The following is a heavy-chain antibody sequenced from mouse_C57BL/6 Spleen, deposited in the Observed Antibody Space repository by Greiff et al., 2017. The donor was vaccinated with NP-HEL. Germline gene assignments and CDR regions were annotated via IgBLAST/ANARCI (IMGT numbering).Heavy chain of an antibody. CDR2: ISSGSSTI. J-gene: IGHJ1*03. D-gene: IGHD4-1*01. CDR1: GFTFSDYG. CDR3: AREMGRWYFDV. Sequence: DVMLVESGGGLVKPGGSLKLSCAASGFTFSDYGMHWVRQAPEKGLEWVAYISSGSSTIYYADTVKGRFTISRDNAKNTLFLQMTSLRSEDTAMYYCAREMGRWYFDVWGTGTTVTVSS. V-gene: IGHV5-17*01.